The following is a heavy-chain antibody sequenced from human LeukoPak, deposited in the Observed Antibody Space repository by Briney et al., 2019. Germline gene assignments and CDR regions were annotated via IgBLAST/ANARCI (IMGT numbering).Heavy chain of an antibody. D-gene: IGHD5-18*01. CDR1: GYTFTGYY. CDR2: INPNSGGT. CDR3: AVSDTSMIIVDY. J-gene: IGHJ4*02. V-gene: IGHV1-2*02. Sequence: ASVKVSCKASGYTFTGYYMHWVRQAPGQGLEWMGWINPNSGGTNYAQKFQGRVTMTRDTSISTAYMELSRLRSDDTAVYYCAVSDTSMIIVDYWGQGTLVTVSS.